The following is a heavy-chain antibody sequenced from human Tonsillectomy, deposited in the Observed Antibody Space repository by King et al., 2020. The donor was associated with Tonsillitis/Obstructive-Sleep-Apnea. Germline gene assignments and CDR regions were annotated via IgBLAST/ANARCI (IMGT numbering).Heavy chain of an antibody. J-gene: IGHJ4*02. CDR3: TPTPIVVVPAATH. CDR2: IRSKVYGGTT. CDR1: GFTFGDYA. Sequence: EVQLVESGGGLVKPGRSLRLSCTASGFTFGDYAMSWFRQAPGKGLEWVGFIRSKVYGGTTEYAASVKGRFSISRDDSKSIAYLQMNSLKTEDTAVYYCTPTPIVVVPAATHWGQGTLVTVSS. V-gene: IGHV3-49*05. D-gene: IGHD2-2*01.